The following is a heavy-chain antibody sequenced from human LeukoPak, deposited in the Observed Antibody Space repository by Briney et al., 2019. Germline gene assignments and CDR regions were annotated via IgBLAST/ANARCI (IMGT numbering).Heavy chain of an antibody. Sequence: SETLSHTCTVSGGSISSSSYYWGWIRQPPGKGQEWIGSIYYSGSTYYNPSLKSRVTISVDTSKNQFSLKLSSVTAADTAVYYCARLSDSGIAAAHFQHWGQGTLVTVSS. D-gene: IGHD6-13*01. CDR3: ARLSDSGIAAAHFQH. CDR1: GGSISSSSYY. V-gene: IGHV4-39*01. J-gene: IGHJ1*01. CDR2: IYYSGST.